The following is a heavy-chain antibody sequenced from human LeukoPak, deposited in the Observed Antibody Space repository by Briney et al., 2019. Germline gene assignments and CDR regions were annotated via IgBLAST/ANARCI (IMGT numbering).Heavy chain of an antibody. CDR2: ISVYTGNT. CDR1: GYTFTSYD. V-gene: IGHV1-18*01. CDR3: ARAYDSSGYHNYYFDS. Sequence: ASVKVSCKASGYTFTSYDISWVRLAPGQGLEWMGRISVYTGNTNYAQNLQGRVTMTTDTSTSTAYMELRSLRSDDTALYYCARAYDSSGYHNYYFDSWGQGTLVTVSS. D-gene: IGHD3-22*01. J-gene: IGHJ4*02.